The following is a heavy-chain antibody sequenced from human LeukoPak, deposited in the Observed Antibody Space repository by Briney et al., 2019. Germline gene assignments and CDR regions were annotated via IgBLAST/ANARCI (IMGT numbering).Heavy chain of an antibody. CDR2: IKPDGSEK. CDR3: VRNWNLDS. D-gene: IGHD1-1*01. Sequence: GGSLRLSCAASGFSFSVYWMSWVRQAPGRGLEWVANIKPDGSEKNYADSMKGRFTISRDSAKNSLFLQMDSLTAEDTAVYYCVRNWNLDSWGQGTLVTVSS. J-gene: IGHJ4*02. V-gene: IGHV3-7*01. CDR1: GFSFSVYW.